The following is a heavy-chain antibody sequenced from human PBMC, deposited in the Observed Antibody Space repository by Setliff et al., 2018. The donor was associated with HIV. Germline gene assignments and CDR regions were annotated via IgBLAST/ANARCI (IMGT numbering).Heavy chain of an antibody. Sequence: KVSCKASGYTFTNYGISWVRQAPGQGLEWIGWISAYNGNTNYAQKLQDRVTMTTDTTSTTAYMELRSLRSDDTAVYFCARMRFCRGGSCLPGSLYYYYMDVWGKGTTVTVSS. CDR3: ARMRFCRGGSCLPGSLYYYYMDV. V-gene: IGHV1-18*01. D-gene: IGHD2-15*01. CDR2: ISAYNGNT. J-gene: IGHJ6*03. CDR1: GYTFTNYG.